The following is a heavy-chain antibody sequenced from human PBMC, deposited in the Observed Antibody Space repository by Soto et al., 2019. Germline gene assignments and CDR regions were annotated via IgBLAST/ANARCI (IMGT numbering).Heavy chain of an antibody. V-gene: IGHV3-11*06. CDR1: GFTFSDYY. CDR2: ISSSSSYT. CDR3: ARGASYYYYYGMDV. J-gene: IGHJ6*02. Sequence: QVQLVESGGGLVKPGGSLRLSCAASGFTFSDYYMSWIRQAPGKGLEWVSYISSSSSYTNYADSVKGRFTISRDNAKNSLYLQMNSLRAEDTAVYYCARGASYYYYYGMDVCGQGTTVTVSS.